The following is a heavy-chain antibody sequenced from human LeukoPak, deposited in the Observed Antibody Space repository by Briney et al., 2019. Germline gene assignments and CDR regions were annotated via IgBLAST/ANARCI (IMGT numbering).Heavy chain of an antibody. CDR1: GFTFSSYG. J-gene: IGHJ4*02. CDR2: ISYDGSNK. V-gene: IGHV3-30*18. CDR3: AKRIAAAGDAFDY. D-gene: IGHD6-13*01. Sequence: QSGGSLRFSCAASGFTFSSYGMHWVRQAPGKGLEWVAVISYDGSNKYYADSVKGRFTISRDNSKNTLYLQMNSLRAEDTAVYYCAKRIAAAGDAFDYWGQGTLVTVSS.